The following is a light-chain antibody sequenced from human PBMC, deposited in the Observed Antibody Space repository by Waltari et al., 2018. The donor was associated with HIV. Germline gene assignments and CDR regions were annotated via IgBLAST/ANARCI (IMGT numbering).Light chain of an antibody. CDR2: WAS. J-gene: IGKJ1*01. Sequence: DIVMTQSPDSLAVSLGERATINCKSSQSLLYSSNNKNYLAWYQQKPGQPPKLLIYWASTRESGVPDRFSGSGSGTDFTLTISSLQAEDVVVYYCQQYYTAQTFGQGTKVEIK. CDR1: QSLLYSSNNKNY. CDR3: QQYYTAQT. V-gene: IGKV4-1*01.